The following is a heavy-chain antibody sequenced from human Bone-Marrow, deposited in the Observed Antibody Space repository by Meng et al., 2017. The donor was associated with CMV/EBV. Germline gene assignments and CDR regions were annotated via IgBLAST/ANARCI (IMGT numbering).Heavy chain of an antibody. J-gene: IGHJ4*02. CDR2: IYRDGTT. Sequence: GGSLRLSCAASGFTFSSNYMSWVRQAPGKGLEWVSVIYRDGTTYYADSVKGRFTISRDNSKNTLYLQTNSLRTEDTAVYYCARDRGGYFEYWGQGPRVTGSS. V-gene: IGHV3-66*02. CDR1: GFTFSSNY. D-gene: IGHD3-16*01. CDR3: ARDRGGYFEY.